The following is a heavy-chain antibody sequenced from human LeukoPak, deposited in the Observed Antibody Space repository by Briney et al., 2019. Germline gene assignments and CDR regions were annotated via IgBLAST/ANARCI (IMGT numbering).Heavy chain of an antibody. J-gene: IGHJ4*02. V-gene: IGHV3-48*02. CDR3: MPHRDGSYPFDY. CDR1: GFTFSSYS. D-gene: IGHD1-26*01. CDR2: ISSSSSTI. Sequence: GGSLRLSCAASGFTFSSYSMNWVRQAPGKGLEWVSYISSSSSTIYYADSVKGRFTISRDSAKNSLYLQMSSLRDDDTAVYYCMPHRDGSYPFDYWGQGTLVTVSS.